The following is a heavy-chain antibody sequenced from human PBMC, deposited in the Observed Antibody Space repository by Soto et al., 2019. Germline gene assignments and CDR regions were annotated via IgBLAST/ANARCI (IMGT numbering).Heavy chain of an antibody. CDR3: ARGGGIVVVPALYDH. CDR1: GYTFTSYY. Sequence: ASVKVSCKASGYTFTSYYMNWVRQAPGQGLEWLGIINPSGGYTTYAQRFLGRVTMTSDTSTSTVHMELGSLTSEDTAVYYCARGGGIVVVPALYDHRGQGTSVIVSS. J-gene: IGHJ4*02. V-gene: IGHV1-46*03. CDR2: INPSGGYT. D-gene: IGHD2-21*02.